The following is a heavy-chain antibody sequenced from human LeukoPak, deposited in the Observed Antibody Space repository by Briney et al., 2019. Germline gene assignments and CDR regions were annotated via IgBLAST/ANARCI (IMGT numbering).Heavy chain of an antibody. J-gene: IGHJ1*01. CDR2: IQYDGSNK. CDR1: GFAFSNYG. CDR3: AKSSRGYEDLNH. D-gene: IGHD5-12*01. V-gene: IGHV3-30*02. Sequence: PGGSLRLSCAATGFAFSNYGMHWVRQAPGKGLEWVAFIQYDGSNKFYADSVKGRFTISRDNSKNTLYLQMNSLRAEDAAVYYFAKSSRGYEDLNHLGPGSLVPRSS.